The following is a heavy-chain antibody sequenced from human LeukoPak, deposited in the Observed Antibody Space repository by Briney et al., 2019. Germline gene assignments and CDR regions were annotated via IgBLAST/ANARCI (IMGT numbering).Heavy chain of an antibody. CDR1: GYTFTGYY. Sequence: GASVKVSCKASGYTFTGYYMHWLRQAPGQGLEWMGWINPNSGGTNYAQKFQGRVTMTRDTSISTAYMELSRLRSDDTAVYYCARAYSSSWYRTPGGGFDPWGQGTLVTVSS. CDR3: ARAYSSSWYRTPGGGFDP. J-gene: IGHJ5*02. CDR2: INPNSGGT. D-gene: IGHD6-13*01. V-gene: IGHV1-2*02.